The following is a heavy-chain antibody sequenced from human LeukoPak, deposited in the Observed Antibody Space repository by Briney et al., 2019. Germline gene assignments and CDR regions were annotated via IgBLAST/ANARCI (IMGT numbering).Heavy chain of an antibody. Sequence: SETLSLTCTVSGGSISRGGYYWSWIRQHPGKGLEWIGYIYYSGSTYYNPSLKGRVTISVDTSKNQFSLKLSSVTAADTAVYYCARALRAAAGTVDYWGQGTLVTVSS. CDR1: GGSISRGGYY. CDR3: ARALRAAAGTVDY. D-gene: IGHD6-13*01. CDR2: IYYSGST. J-gene: IGHJ4*02. V-gene: IGHV4-31*03.